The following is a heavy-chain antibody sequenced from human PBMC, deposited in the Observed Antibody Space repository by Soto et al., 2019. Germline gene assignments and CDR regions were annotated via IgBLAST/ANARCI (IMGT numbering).Heavy chain of an antibody. Sequence: XSVKVSCKASGYTFTRYYMHWVRQAPGQGLEWMGIXHPSGXSTSYAQKLQGXVTKTRDTXTSTAYMELSSLRYEDTDVYYCAREGSTDDFDIWGKGTMVTV. CDR1: GYTFTRYY. CDR3: AREGSTDDFDI. J-gene: IGHJ3*02. V-gene: IGHV1-46*01. D-gene: IGHD6-6*01. CDR2: XHPSGXST.